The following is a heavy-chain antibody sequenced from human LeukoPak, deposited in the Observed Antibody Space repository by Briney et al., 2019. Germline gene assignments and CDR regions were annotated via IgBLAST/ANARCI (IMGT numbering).Heavy chain of an antibody. CDR3: ATSQRVVVPAVFVDY. Sequence: GGSLRLSCAASGFMFSRHWMSWVRQAPGKGLEWVANIKRDESEKYYVDSVKGRFTISRDNAKNSLYLQMNSLRAEDTAVYYCATSQRVVVPAVFVDYWGQGTLVTVSA. CDR2: IKRDESEK. J-gene: IGHJ4*02. V-gene: IGHV3-7*01. CDR1: GFMFSRHW. D-gene: IGHD2-2*01.